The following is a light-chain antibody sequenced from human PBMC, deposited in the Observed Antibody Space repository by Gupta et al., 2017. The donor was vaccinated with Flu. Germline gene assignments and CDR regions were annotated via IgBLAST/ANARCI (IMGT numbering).Light chain of an antibody. V-gene: IGKV3-20*01. CDR2: GAS. CDR1: QNINSNY. CDR3: QQEDNSPLT. Sequence: GTLFLYPGETATPSCRASQNINSNYLAWYQQKPGQAPRLVIFGASRRATGVPDRFSGSGTGTEFTLAISRLEPDDFAVYYCQQEDNSPLTFGRGTKVEIE. J-gene: IGKJ4*02.